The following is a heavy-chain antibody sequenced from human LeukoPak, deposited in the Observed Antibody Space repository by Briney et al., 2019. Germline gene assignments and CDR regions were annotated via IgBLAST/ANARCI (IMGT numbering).Heavy chain of an antibody. CDR1: GYSFTSYA. V-gene: IGHV1-3*01. D-gene: IGHD3-3*01. Sequence: AASVKVSCKASGYSFTSYAMHWVRQAPGQRLEWMGWINAGNGNTKYSQKFQGRVTITRDTSASTAYMELSSLRSEDTAVYYCARGWSQYYDFWSGYPNYYYYGMDVWGQGTTVTVSS. CDR2: INAGNGNT. J-gene: IGHJ6*02. CDR3: ARGWSQYYDFWSGYPNYYYYGMDV.